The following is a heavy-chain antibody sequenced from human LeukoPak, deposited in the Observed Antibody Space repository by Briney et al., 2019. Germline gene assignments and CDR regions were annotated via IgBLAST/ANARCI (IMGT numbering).Heavy chain of an antibody. Sequence: PSETLSLTCTVSGGSISSSSYYWGWIRQPPGKGLEWIGSIYYSGSTYYNPSLKSRVTISVDTSKNQFSLKLSSVTAADTAVYYCAGHSSGEGAFDIWGQGTMVTVSS. V-gene: IGHV4-39*01. CDR3: AGHSSGEGAFDI. CDR2: IYYSGST. J-gene: IGHJ3*02. CDR1: GGSISSSSYY. D-gene: IGHD3-22*01.